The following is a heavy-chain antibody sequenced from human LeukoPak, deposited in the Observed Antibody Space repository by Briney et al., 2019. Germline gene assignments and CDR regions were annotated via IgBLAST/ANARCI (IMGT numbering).Heavy chain of an antibody. V-gene: IGHV3-21*01. J-gene: IGHJ4*02. CDR3: ARVGSSSWYYSLYFDY. D-gene: IGHD6-13*01. CDR1: GFTFSNYG. Sequence: GGSLRLSCAASGFTFSNYGMHWVRQAPGKGLEWVSSISSSSSYIYYADSVKGRFTISRDNAKNSLYLQMNSLRAEDTAVYYCARVGSSSWYYSLYFDYWGQGTLVTVSS. CDR2: ISSSSSYI.